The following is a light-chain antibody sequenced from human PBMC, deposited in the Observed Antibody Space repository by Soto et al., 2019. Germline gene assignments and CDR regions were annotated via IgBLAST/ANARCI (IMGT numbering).Light chain of an antibody. J-gene: IGLJ1*01. V-gene: IGLV1-40*01. CDR3: QSYDSSLSGYV. CDR1: GSNIGAPYD. CDR2: GST. Sequence: QSVLAQPPSLSGAPGQRVTISCTGSGSNIGAPYDVHWYQHLPGTAPKLLIYGSTNRPSGVPGRFSGSKSGTSASLAITGLQAEDEDDYYCQSYDSSLSGYVFGAGTKVTVL.